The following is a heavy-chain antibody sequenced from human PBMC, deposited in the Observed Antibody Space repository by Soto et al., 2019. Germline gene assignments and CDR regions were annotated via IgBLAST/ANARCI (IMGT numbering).Heavy chain of an antibody. Sequence: GGSLRLSCAASGFTFDDYAMHWVRQSPGKGLEWVAGISWNSGTIKYADSVKGRFTISRDNAKNSLYLQMNSVRAEDTAFYYCAKDTNSGGPAQFDYCGQGTLVTVSS. CDR3: AKDTNSGGPAQFDY. CDR1: GFTFDDYA. D-gene: IGHD3-10*01. V-gene: IGHV3-9*01. J-gene: IGHJ4*02. CDR2: ISWNSGTI.